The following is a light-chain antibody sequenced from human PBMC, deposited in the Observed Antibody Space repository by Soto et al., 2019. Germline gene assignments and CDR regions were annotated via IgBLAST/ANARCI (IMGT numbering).Light chain of an antibody. Sequence: EIVMTQSPATLSVSPGERGTLSCRASQSVNSNYLAWYQQKPGQAPRLLIYGASSRATGIPDRFSGSGSGTDFTLTIGRLEPEDFAVYYCQQYLVTPWTFGQGTKVDIK. CDR1: QSVNSNY. J-gene: IGKJ1*01. V-gene: IGKV3-20*01. CDR3: QQYLVTPWT. CDR2: GAS.